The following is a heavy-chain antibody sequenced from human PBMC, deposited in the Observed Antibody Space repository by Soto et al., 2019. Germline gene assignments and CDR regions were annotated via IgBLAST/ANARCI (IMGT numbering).Heavy chain of an antibody. Sequence: ASVKVSCKASGYIFTSYAMHWVRQAPGQRPEWMGWINAGNGNTKYAQNLLDRVTFTRDTSASTVHMELSSLRSEDTAVYYCARGNTAHADYWGQGTLVTVSS. CDR2: INAGNGNT. CDR3: ARGNTAHADY. V-gene: IGHV1-3*01. J-gene: IGHJ4*02. CDR1: GYIFTSYA. D-gene: IGHD2-2*01.